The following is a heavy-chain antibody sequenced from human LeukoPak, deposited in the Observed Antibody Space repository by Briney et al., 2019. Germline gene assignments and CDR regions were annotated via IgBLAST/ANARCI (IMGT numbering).Heavy chain of an antibody. CDR2: TYYRSKWYN. CDR1: GDSVSSNSAA. D-gene: IGHD1-26*01. CDR3: AREWVSGSLVWPNWFDP. Sequence: SQTLSLTCAISGDSVSSNSAAWNWIRQSPSRGLEWLGRTYYRSKWYNDYAVSVKSRITINPDTSKNQFSLQLNSVTPEDTAVYYCAREWVSGSLVWPNWFDPWGQGTLVTVSS. V-gene: IGHV6-1*01. J-gene: IGHJ5*02.